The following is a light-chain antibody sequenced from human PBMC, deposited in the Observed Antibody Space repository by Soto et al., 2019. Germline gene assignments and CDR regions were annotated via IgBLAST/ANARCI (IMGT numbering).Light chain of an antibody. V-gene: IGKV1-5*01. CDR2: DAS. J-gene: IGKJ1*01. CDR3: QQYNSYSWT. CDR1: QNINTW. Sequence: DIQMTQSPSTLSASVGDRVTITCRASQNINTWLAWFQQKPGKAPKLLIYDASTLESGVPSRFSGSRSGTEFTLTISSLQPDDFATYYCQQYNSYSWTFGQGTKV.